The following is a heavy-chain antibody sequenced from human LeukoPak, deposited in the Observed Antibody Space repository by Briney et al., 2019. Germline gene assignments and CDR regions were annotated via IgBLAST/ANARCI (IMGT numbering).Heavy chain of an antibody. CDR2: IYYSGST. Sequence: SETLSLTCTVSGGSISSSSYYWGWIRQPPGKGLEWIGSIYYSGSTYYNPSLKSRVTISVDTSKNQFSLKLSSVTAADTAVYYCASEGGYCSGGSCYHGYHYWGQGTLVTVSS. D-gene: IGHD2-15*01. CDR3: ASEGGYCSGGSCYHGYHY. V-gene: IGHV4-39*07. J-gene: IGHJ4*02. CDR1: GGSISSSSYY.